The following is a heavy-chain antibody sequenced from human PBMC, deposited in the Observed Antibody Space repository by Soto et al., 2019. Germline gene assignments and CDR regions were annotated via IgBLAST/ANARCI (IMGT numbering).Heavy chain of an antibody. J-gene: IGHJ4*02. Sequence: EVQLVESGGGLVQPGGSLRLSCAASGFTFNSYWIHWVRQAPGKGLVWVSRINFDGTTTNYADSVKGRFTISRDNAKNTLYLQMNSLRDEDTAVYYCARGDFRQWLLDYWGQGSLVTVSS. CDR1: GFTFNSYW. CDR2: INFDGTTT. D-gene: IGHD5-12*01. V-gene: IGHV3-74*01. CDR3: ARGDFRQWLLDY.